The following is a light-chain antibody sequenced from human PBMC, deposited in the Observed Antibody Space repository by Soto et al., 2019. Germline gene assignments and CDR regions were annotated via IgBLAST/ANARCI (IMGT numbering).Light chain of an antibody. J-gene: IGKJ1*01. Sequence: EIVLTQSPGTLSLFPGERATLSCRASQSVSSSYLAWYQQKPGQAPRLLIYGASSRATGIPDRFSGSGSGTAFTITISRLENEAFAGYYCQQYGSAPSWTFGQGTQVEIK. CDR1: QSVSSSY. CDR2: GAS. V-gene: IGKV3-20*01. CDR3: QQYGSAPSWT.